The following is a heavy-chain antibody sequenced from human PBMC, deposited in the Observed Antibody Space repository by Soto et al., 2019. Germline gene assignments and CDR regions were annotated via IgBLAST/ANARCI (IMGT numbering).Heavy chain of an antibody. Sequence: SETLSLTCTVSGGSISSYYWILIRQPPGKGLEWIGYIYYSGSTNYNPSLKSRVTISVDTSKNQFSLKLSSVTAADTAVYYCARRYGGNFDYWGQGTLVTVSS. CDR1: GGSISSYY. CDR3: ARRYGGNFDY. CDR2: IYYSGST. J-gene: IGHJ4*02. D-gene: IGHD1-26*01. V-gene: IGHV4-59*01.